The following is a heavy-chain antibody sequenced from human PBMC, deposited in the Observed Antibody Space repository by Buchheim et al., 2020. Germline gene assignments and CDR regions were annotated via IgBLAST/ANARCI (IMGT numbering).Heavy chain of an antibody. CDR2: VNSDGSNA. J-gene: IGHJ4*02. CDR3: AKDQPSPLLRYFDWSVDY. V-gene: IGHV3-74*01. CDR1: GFTFSNYW. D-gene: IGHD3-9*01. Sequence: EVQLVESGGGLLQPGGSLRLSCAASGFTFSNYWMHWVRQAPGKGLAWVSRVNSDGSNAVYADSVKGRFTISRDNSKNTLYLQMNSLRAEDTAVYYCAKDQPSPLLRYFDWSVDYWGQGTL.